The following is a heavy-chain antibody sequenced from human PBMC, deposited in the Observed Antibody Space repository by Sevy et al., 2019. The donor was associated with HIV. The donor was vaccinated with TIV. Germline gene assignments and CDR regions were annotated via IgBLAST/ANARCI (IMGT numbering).Heavy chain of an antibody. V-gene: IGHV5-51*01. CDR1: GYTFTNYW. CDR2: IYPGDSDT. CDR3: ARYPIVVVPAAEYYFDY. Sequence: GESLKISCKGSGYTFTNYWIGWVRQMPGKGLEWMGIIYPGDSDTRYSPSFQGQVTISADKSISTAYLQWSSLKASDTAMYYCARYPIVVVPAAEYYFDYWAQGTLVTVSS. J-gene: IGHJ4*02. D-gene: IGHD2-2*01.